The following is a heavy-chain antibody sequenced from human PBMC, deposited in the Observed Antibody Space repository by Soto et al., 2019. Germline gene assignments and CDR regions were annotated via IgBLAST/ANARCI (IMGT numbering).Heavy chain of an antibody. D-gene: IGHD2-2*02. J-gene: IGHJ6*02. CDR2: IYYSGST. CDR1: GGSVSSGSYY. CDR3: ASVTRTCISTSCYRYYYGMDV. V-gene: IGHV4-61*01. Sequence: PSETLSLTCTVSGGSVSSGSYYWSWIRQPPGKGLEWIGYIYYSGSTSYNPSLKSRVTISVDTSKNQFSLKLSSVTAADTAVYYCASVTRTCISTSCYRYYYGMDVWGQGTTVTVSS.